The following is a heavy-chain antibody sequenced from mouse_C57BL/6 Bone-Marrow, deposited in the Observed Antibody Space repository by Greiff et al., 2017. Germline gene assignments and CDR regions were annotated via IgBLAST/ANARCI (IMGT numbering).Heavy chain of an antibody. Sequence: EVLLVQSGGDLVKPGGSLKLSCAASGFTFSSYGMSWVRQTPDKRLEWVATISSGGSYTYYPDSVKGRFTISRDNAKNTLYLQMSSLKSEDTAMYYCARRRGGDYDKGGWGQSPSVTVAS. CDR1: GFTFSSYG. J-gene: IGHJ4*01. CDR2: ISSGGSYT. D-gene: IGHD1-1*02. V-gene: IGHV5-6*01. CDR3: ARRRGGDYDKGG.